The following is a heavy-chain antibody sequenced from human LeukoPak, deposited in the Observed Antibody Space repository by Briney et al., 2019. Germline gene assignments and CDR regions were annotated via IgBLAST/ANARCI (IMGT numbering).Heavy chain of an antibody. J-gene: IGHJ3*02. CDR1: GYSISSGYY. CDR2: IYHSGST. V-gene: IGHV4-38-2*02. Sequence: SETLSLTCTVSGYSISSGYYWGWIRQPPGKGLEWIGSIYHSGSTYYNPSLKSRVTISVDTSKNQFSLKLSSVTAADTAVYYCARASTGQWLDFDIWGQGTMVTVSS. CDR3: ARASTGQWLDFDI. D-gene: IGHD6-19*01.